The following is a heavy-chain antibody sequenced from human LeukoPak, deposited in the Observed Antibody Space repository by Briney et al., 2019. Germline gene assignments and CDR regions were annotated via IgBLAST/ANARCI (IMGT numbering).Heavy chain of an antibody. Sequence: QPGRSLRLSCAASGFTFSSYGMQWVRQAPGKGLEWVAVIWYDGSNKYYADSVKGRFTISRDKSKNTLYLQMNSLRAADKAGSYCARASGVWFGVLSHFDYWGQGTLVTVSS. D-gene: IGHD3-10*01. J-gene: IGHJ4*02. CDR1: GFTFSSYG. CDR3: ARASGVWFGVLSHFDY. V-gene: IGHV3-33*01. CDR2: IWYDGSNK.